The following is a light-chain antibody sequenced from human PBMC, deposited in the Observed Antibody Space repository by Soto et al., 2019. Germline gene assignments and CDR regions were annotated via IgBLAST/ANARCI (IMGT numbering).Light chain of an antibody. V-gene: IGKV1-39*01. CDR2: VAS. Sequence: DIQMTQSPSSLSASVGDRVTITCRASQSISAYLNWYQQKPGEAPKLLIYVASNLQSGVPSRFSGSGSGTDFTRTIRILQPADSATYCCQQTSDSPLTFGGGTKVEIK. J-gene: IGKJ4*01. CDR1: QSISAY. CDR3: QQTSDSPLT.